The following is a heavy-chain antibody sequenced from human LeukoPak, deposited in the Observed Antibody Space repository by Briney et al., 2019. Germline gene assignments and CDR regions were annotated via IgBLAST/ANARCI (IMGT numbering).Heavy chain of an antibody. CDR3: ARVGRWLQAFDY. V-gene: IGHV1-2*02. Sequence: ASVKVSCKASGYTFTGYYMHWVRQAPGQGLEWMGWINPNNGGTNYAQKFQGRVTMTRDTSISTAYMELSRLRSDDTAVYYCARVGRWLQAFDYWGQGTLVTVSS. J-gene: IGHJ4*02. CDR2: INPNNGGT. D-gene: IGHD5-24*01. CDR1: GYTFTGYY.